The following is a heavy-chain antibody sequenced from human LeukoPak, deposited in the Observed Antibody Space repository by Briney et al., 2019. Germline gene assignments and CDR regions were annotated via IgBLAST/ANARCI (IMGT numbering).Heavy chain of an antibody. J-gene: IGHJ3*02. D-gene: IGHD6-19*01. CDR1: GDSISSGDYY. Sequence: SETLSLTCTVSGDSISSGDYYWSWIRQPPGKGLEWIGYIYHSGSTSYNPSLKSRVTISLDTSKKHFSLKLSSVTAADTAIYYCVRGHLVGGWFKYDAFDIWGQGTMVTVSS. CDR3: VRGHLVGGWFKYDAFDI. CDR2: IYHSGST. V-gene: IGHV4-61*03.